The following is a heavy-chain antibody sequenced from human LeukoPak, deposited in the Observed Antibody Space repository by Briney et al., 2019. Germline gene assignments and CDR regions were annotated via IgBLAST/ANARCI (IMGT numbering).Heavy chain of an antibody. V-gene: IGHV1-69*13. D-gene: IGHD3-10*01. CDR3: ARVFTMVRGAFDP. J-gene: IGHJ5*02. CDR1: GGTFSSYA. Sequence: SVKVSCKASGGTFSSYAISWVRQAPGQGLEWMGGIIPIFGTASYAQKFQGRVTITADESTSTAYMELSSLRSEDTAVYYCARVFTMVRGAFDPWGQGTLVTVSS. CDR2: IIPIFGTA.